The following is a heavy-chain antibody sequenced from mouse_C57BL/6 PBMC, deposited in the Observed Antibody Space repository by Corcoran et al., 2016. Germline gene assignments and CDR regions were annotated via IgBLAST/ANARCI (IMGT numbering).Heavy chain of an antibody. J-gene: IGHJ4*01. CDR3: ARLTGTGYAMDY. V-gene: IGHV1-18*01. Sequence: EVQLQQSGPELVKPGASVKIPCKASGYTFTDYNMDWVKQSHGKSLEWIGDINPNNGGTIYNQKFKGKATLTVDKSSSTAYMELRSLTSEDTAVYYCARLTGTGYAMDYWGQGTSVTVSS. D-gene: IGHD4-1*01. CDR2: INPNNGGT. CDR1: GYTFTDYN.